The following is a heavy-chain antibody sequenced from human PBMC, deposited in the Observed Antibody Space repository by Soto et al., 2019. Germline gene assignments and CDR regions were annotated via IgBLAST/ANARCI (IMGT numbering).Heavy chain of an antibody. Sequence: QVQLVQSGAEVKKPGASVKVSCKASGYTFTSYAMHWVRQAPGQRLEWMGWINAGNGNTKYSQKFQGRVTITRDTSASTAYMELSSLRSEDTAVYYCAPALTVRTPFEPWGQGNLVTVSS. D-gene: IGHD2-15*01. CDR3: APALTVRTPFEP. V-gene: IGHV1-3*01. J-gene: IGHJ5*02. CDR2: INAGNGNT. CDR1: GYTFTSYA.